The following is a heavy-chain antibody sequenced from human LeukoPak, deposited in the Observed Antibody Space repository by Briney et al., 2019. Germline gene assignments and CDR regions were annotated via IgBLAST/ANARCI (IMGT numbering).Heavy chain of an antibody. J-gene: IGHJ5*02. Sequence: GGSLRLSCAASGFTFSSYSMNWVRQAPGKGLEWVSYISSSSSTIYYADSVKGRFTISRDNSKNTLYLQMNSLRAEDTAVYYCAKGLRGGSYWERWFDPWGQGTLVTVSS. CDR1: GFTFSSYS. CDR3: AKGLRGGSYWERWFDP. D-gene: IGHD1-26*01. V-gene: IGHV3-48*01. CDR2: ISSSSSTI.